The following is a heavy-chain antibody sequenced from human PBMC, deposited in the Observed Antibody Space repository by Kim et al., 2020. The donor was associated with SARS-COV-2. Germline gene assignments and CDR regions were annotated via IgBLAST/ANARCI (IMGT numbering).Heavy chain of an antibody. V-gene: IGHV4-30-4*01. D-gene: IGHD3-3*01. CDR1: GGSISSGDYY. CDR3: ARGRSTIFVVVTTKLDY. CDR2: IYYSGST. J-gene: IGHJ4*02. Sequence: SETLSLTCTVSGGSISSGDYYWSWIRQPPGKGLEWIGYIYYSGSTYYNPSLKSRVTISVDTSKNQFSLKLSSVTAADTAVYYCARGRSTIFVVVTTKLDYWGQGTLVTVSS.